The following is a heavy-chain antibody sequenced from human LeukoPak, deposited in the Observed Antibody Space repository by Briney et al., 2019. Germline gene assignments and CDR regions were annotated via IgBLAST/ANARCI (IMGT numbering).Heavy chain of an antibody. CDR2: ISSSGSTI. D-gene: IGHD3-10*01. CDR1: GFTFSDYY. V-gene: IGHV3-11*01. J-gene: IGHJ4*02. CDR3: ARDYYGSGSYYYYFDY. Sequence: GGSLGLSCAASGFTFSDYYMSWIRQAPGKGLEWVSYISSSGSTIYYADSVKGRFTISRDNAKNSLYLQMNSLRAEDTAVYYCARDYYGSGSYYYYFDYWGQGTLVTVSS.